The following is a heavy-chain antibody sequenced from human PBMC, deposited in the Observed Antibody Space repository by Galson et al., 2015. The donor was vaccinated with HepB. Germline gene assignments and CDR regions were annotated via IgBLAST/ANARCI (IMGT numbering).Heavy chain of an antibody. CDR2: ISGSGGST. D-gene: IGHD3-10*01. V-gene: IGHV3-23*01. Sequence: SLRLSCAASGFTFSSYAMSWVRQAPGKGLEWVSGISGSGGSTYYADSVKGRFTISRDNSKNTVYLQMNSLRAEDTAVYCCAKVVGFGDLYGAFDVWGQGTIVTVSS. CDR3: AKVVGFGDLYGAFDV. J-gene: IGHJ3*01. CDR1: GFTFSSYA.